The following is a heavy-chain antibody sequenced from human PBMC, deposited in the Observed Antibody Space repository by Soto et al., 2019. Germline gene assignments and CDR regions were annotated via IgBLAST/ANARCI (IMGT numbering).Heavy chain of an antibody. CDR2: IWYDGSNK. V-gene: IGHV3-33*06. CDR3: AKNPNKYCSSTTCYAAGFDP. Sequence: GGSLRLSCAASGFTFSSYGMHWVRQAPGKGLEWVAVIWYDGSNKYYADSVKGRSTISRDNSKNTLYLQMNSLRAEDTAVYYCAKNPNKYCSSTTCYAAGFDPWRHATLVTV. D-gene: IGHD2-2*01. CDR1: GFTFSSYG. J-gene: IGHJ5*02.